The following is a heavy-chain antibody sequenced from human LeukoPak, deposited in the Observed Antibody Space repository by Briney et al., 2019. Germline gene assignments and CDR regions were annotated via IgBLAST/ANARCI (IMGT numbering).Heavy chain of an antibody. CDR2: IKQDGSEK. J-gene: IGHJ6*03. V-gene: IGHV3-7*03. CDR1: GFTFSNYW. D-gene: IGHD3-10*01. CDR3: ARDPWFGESYMDV. Sequence: AGGSLRLSCAASGFTFSNYWMSWVRQAPGKGLEWVANIKQDGSEKYYVDSVKGRFTISRDNAKNSLYLQMNSLRAEDTAVYYCARDPWFGESYMDVWGKGTTVTISS.